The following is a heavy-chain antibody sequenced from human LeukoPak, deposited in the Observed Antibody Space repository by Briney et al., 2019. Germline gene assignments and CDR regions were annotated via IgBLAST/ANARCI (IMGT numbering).Heavy chain of an antibody. D-gene: IGHD4-23*01. V-gene: IGHV4-39*01. CDR1: GGSISSSSYY. Sequence: SETLSLTCTVSGGSISSSSYYWGWIRQPPGKGLEWVGSIYYSGSTYYNPSLKSRVTISVDTSKNQFSLKLSSVTAADTAVYYCARPLMGGNFAFDYWGQGTLVTVSS. J-gene: IGHJ4*02. CDR3: ARPLMGGNFAFDY. CDR2: IYYSGST.